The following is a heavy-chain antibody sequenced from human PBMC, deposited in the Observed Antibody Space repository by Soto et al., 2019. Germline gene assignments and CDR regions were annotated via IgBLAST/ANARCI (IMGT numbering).Heavy chain of an antibody. CDR2: TFNYAGRL. CDR3: VKGGVRGVSWNWFET. D-gene: IGHD3-10*01. Sequence: GGSLRLSCAVSGFALSSYSIAWVRQAPGKGLEWVSFTFNYAGRLYYADSVKGRFAISRDDAKNSLDLQMNSLRAGDTAVYYCVKGGVRGVSWNWFETWGQGMLVTVSS. J-gene: IGHJ5*02. V-gene: IGHV3-21*01. CDR1: GFALSSYS.